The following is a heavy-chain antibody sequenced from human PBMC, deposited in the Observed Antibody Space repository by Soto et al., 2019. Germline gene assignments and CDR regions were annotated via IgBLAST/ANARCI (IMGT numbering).Heavy chain of an antibody. V-gene: IGHV1-2*02. CDR1: GYTFNGYF. CDR2: INPYSGGA. CDR3: ARVIRGAYYNSPLDT. D-gene: IGHD3-10*01. J-gene: IGHJ5*02. Sequence: ASVKVSCKASGYTFNGYFMHWVRQAPGQVLEWMGWINPYSGGADYAQSFQGRVTMTRDTSLSTVYMELSRLRFDDTAVYYCARVIRGAYYNSPLDTWGQGTVVTVSS.